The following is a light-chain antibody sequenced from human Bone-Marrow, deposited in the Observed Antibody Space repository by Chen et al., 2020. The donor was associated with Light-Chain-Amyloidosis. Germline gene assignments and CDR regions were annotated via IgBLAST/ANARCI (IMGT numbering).Light chain of an antibody. CDR2: DVT. V-gene: IGLV2-14*03. CDR1: TSDVGGYQY. J-gene: IGLJ1*01. Sequence: QSALTQPASVSGSPGQSITISCTGTTSDVGGYQYVSWFQQHPGKGPKLMIFDVTNRPSGVSNRCSGSQSGTTAALTISGFQGEDEADYSCNSYTSSGTYVFGTGTKVTVL. CDR3: NSYTSSGTYV.